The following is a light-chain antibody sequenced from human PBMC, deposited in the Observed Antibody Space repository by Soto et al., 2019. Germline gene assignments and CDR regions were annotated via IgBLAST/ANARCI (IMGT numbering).Light chain of an antibody. Sequence: DIQMTQSPSTLSASVGDRVTITCRASQSISSWSAWYQQKPGKAPKLLIYDASSLESGVPSRFSDRGSGTEFTPTIRTLQPDDFATYACQQYNSYSWTFGKGTKVEIK. CDR2: DAS. CDR3: QQYNSYSWT. V-gene: IGKV1-5*01. CDR1: QSISSW. J-gene: IGKJ1*01.